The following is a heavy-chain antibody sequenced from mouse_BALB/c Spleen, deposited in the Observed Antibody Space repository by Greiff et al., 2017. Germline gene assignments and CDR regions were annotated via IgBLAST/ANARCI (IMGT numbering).Heavy chain of an antibody. CDR2: ISSGSSTI. J-gene: IGHJ4*01. V-gene: IGHV5-17*02. D-gene: IGHD1-1*01. CDR1: GFTFSSFG. CDR3: ARYSGLLRYAMDY. Sequence: EVKLMESGGGLVQPGGSRKLSCAASGFTFSSFGMHWVRQAPEKGLEWVAYISSGSSTIYYADTVKGRFTLSRDNPKNTLFLQMTSLRSEDTAMYYCARYSGLLRYAMDYWGQGTSVTVSS.